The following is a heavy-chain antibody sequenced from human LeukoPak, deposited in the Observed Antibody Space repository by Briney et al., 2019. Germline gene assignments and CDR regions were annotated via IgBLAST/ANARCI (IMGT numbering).Heavy chain of an antibody. Sequence: ASVKVSCKASGYTFTSYYVHWVRQAPGQGLEWMGIINPSGGSTSYAQKFQGRVTMTRDTSTSTVYMELSSLRSEDTAVYYCARDLASYDFWSGTPAPYYYYYGMDVWGQGTTVTVSS. D-gene: IGHD3-3*01. CDR2: INPSGGST. CDR3: ARDLASYDFWSGTPAPYYYYYGMDV. CDR1: GYTFTSYY. V-gene: IGHV1-46*01. J-gene: IGHJ6*02.